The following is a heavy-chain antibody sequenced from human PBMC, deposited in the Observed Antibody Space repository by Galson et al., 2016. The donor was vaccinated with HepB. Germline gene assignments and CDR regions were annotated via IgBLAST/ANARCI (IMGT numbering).Heavy chain of an antibody. CDR1: GFSLNTSGMN. CDR3: VHRRTLFEVILGDFDY. CDR2: IYWDDHK. V-gene: IGHV2-5*02. D-gene: IGHD3-3*01. J-gene: IGHJ4*02. Sequence: PALVTPTQTLTLTCTFSGFSLNTSGMNVGWIRQPPGKALEWLAVIYWDDHKDYRPSLRSRLTLTQDASKNQLVLTMTDRDPVDTATYFCVHRRTLFEVILGDFDYWGPGTLVTISS.